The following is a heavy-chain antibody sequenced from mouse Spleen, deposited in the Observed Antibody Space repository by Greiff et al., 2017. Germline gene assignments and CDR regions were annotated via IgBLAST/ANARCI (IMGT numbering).Heavy chain of an antibody. CDR1: GYTFTSYW. Sequence: VQLQQSGAELAKPGASVKMSCKASGYTFTSYWMHWVKQRPGQGLEWIGYINPSTGYTEYNQKFKDKATLTADKSSSTAYMQLSSLTSEDSAVYYGARERDAYAMDYWGQGTSVTVSS. CDR2: INPSTGYT. CDR3: ARERDAYAMDY. V-gene: IGHV1-7*01. J-gene: IGHJ4*01. D-gene: IGHD3-3*01.